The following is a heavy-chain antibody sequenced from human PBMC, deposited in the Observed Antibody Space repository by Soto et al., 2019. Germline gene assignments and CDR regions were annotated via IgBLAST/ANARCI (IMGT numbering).Heavy chain of an antibody. J-gene: IGHJ6*02. Sequence: NPSETLSLTCAVYGGSFSGYYWSWIRQPPGKGLEWIGEINHSGSTNYNPSLKSRVTISVDTSKNQFSLKLSFVTAADTAVYYCARDRHTIYSSSWYTPYYYGMDVWGQGTTVTVSS. CDR2: INHSGST. CDR1: GGSFSGYY. CDR3: ARDRHTIYSSSWYTPYYYGMDV. V-gene: IGHV4-34*01. D-gene: IGHD6-13*01.